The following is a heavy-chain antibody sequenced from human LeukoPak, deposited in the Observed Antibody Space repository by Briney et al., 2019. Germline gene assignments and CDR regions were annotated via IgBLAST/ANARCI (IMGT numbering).Heavy chain of an antibody. CDR1: GFTFDDYG. CDR2: INWNGGST. Sequence: GGSLRLSCAASGFTFDDYGMSWVRQAPGKGLEWVSGINWNGGSTGYADSVKGRFTISRDNAKNSLYLQMNSLRAEDTALYHCARDRDEYCSGGSCYYFDYWGQGTLVTVSS. J-gene: IGHJ4*02. V-gene: IGHV3-20*01. D-gene: IGHD2-15*01. CDR3: ARDRDEYCSGGSCYYFDY.